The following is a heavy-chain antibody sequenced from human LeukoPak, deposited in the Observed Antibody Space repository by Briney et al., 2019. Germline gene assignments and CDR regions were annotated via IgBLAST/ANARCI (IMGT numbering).Heavy chain of an antibody. Sequence: ASVKVSCKASGGTFSSYAISWVRQAPGQGLECMGRIIPIRGIANYAQKFQGRVTITADKSTSTAYMELSSLRSEDTAVYYCARVIDTAMVDYFDYWGQGTLVTVSS. J-gene: IGHJ4*02. D-gene: IGHD5-18*01. CDR1: GGTFSSYA. CDR3: ARVIDTAMVDYFDY. CDR2: IIPIRGIA. V-gene: IGHV1-69*04.